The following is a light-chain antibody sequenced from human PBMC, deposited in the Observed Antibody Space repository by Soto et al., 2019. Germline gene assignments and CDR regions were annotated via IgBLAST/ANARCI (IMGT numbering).Light chain of an antibody. Sequence: IRMTQSPSSLSASTGDRVTITCRASQSISTYLNWFQQRPGKAPKLLIYGAYTLQDGVPSRFSGSGSETEFTLTISSLQPEDFATYYCQQSFGAPRTFGQGTKVDI. J-gene: IGKJ1*01. CDR1: QSISTY. V-gene: IGKV1-39*01. CDR3: QQSFGAPRT. CDR2: GAY.